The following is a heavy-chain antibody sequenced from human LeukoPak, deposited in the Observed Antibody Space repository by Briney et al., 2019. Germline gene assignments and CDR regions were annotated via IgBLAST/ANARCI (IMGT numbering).Heavy chain of an antibody. D-gene: IGHD4-17*01. CDR2: ISGSGGST. Sequence: PGASLRLSCAASGFTFSSYAMSWVRQAPGKGLEWVSAISGSGGSTYYADSVKGRFTISRDNSKTTLYLQMNSLRAEDTAVYYCAKDYDTVTTYEYFQHWGQGTLVTVSS. V-gene: IGHV3-23*01. CDR1: GFTFSSYA. J-gene: IGHJ1*01. CDR3: AKDYDTVTTYEYFQH.